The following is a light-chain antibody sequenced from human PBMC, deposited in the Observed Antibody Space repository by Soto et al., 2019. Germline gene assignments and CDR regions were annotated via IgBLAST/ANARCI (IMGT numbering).Light chain of an antibody. J-gene: IGLJ1*01. CDR3: SSYTSSNTYV. V-gene: IGLV2-14*03. CDR2: NVS. CDR1: SSDVGGYNS. Sequence: QSVLTQPASVSGSPGQSIAISCTGTSSDVGGYNSVSWYQQHPGKAPKLMIYNVSNRPSGVSDRFSGSKSGNTASLTISGLQHEDEDDYYSSSYTSSNTYVLGTGTKVTVL.